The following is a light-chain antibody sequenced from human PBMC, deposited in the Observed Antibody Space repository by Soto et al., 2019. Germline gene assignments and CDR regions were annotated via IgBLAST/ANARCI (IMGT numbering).Light chain of an antibody. V-gene: IGLV1-47*01. Sequence: QSVLTQPPSASGTPGQRVTISCSGGNSNIGNRPVHWFQQLPGTAPKLLIYKDLQRPSGVPDRFSGSKSGTSASLAISGLRSDDEADYYCLTWDDSLGGWVFGGGTKLTVL. CDR1: NSNIGNRP. CDR3: LTWDDSLGGWV. J-gene: IGLJ3*02. CDR2: KDL.